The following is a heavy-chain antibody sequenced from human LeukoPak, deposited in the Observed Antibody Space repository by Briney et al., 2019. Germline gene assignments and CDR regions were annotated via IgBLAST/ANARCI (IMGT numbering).Heavy chain of an antibody. V-gene: IGHV1-8*01. CDR3: ARGPPNWGFDY. CDR2: MSPNSGNT. Sequence: ASVKVSCKASGYTFTSYDINWVQQATGQGLEWMGWMSPNSGNTGYAQKFQGRVTMTRNTSISTAYMQLSSLRSEDTAVYYCARGPPNWGFDYWGQGTLVTVSS. CDR1: GYTFTSYD. D-gene: IGHD7-27*01. J-gene: IGHJ4*02.